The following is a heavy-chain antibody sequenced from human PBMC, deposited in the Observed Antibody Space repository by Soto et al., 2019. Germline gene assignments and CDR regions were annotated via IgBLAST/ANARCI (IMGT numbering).Heavy chain of an antibody. Sequence: GASVKVSCKAFGYRFTSYGISWVRQAPGQGLEWLGWISAYDDNTKYAQTLQGRVSMSTDTSTNTAYMELRSLRSDDTAMYYCARGGYYDSSGSRNYHYYGTNVWGQGTTVPVSS. V-gene: IGHV1-18*01. CDR2: ISAYDDNT. J-gene: IGHJ6*02. CDR1: GYRFTSYG. CDR3: ARGGYYDSSGSRNYHYYGTNV. D-gene: IGHD3-22*01.